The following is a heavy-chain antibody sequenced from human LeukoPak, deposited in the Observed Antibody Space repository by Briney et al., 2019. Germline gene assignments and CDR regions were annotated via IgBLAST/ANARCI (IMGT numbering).Heavy chain of an antibody. CDR3: ARDGDEDSYGYGDAFDI. V-gene: IGHV3-48*01. D-gene: IGHD5-18*01. CDR1: GFTFSSYS. J-gene: IGHJ3*02. CDR2: ITGGSYTI. Sequence: GSLRLSCAASGFTFSSYSMNWVRQAPGKGLEWVSYITGGSYTIYYAHSVRGRFTISRDNAKNSLYLQMNSLRVEDTAVYYCARDGDEDSYGYGDAFDIWGQGTMVTVSS.